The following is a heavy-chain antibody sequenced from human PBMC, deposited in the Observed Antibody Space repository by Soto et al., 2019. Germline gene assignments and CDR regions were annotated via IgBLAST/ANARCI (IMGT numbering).Heavy chain of an antibody. CDR3: ARSGYSYGRNWFDP. CDR2: ISSTSSYI. CDR1: GFTFSSYS. V-gene: IGHV3-21*01. J-gene: IGHJ5*02. D-gene: IGHD5-18*01. Sequence: GGSLRLSCAASGFTFSSYSMNWVRQAPGKGLEWVSYISSTSSYIYYADSVKGRFTISRDNAKNSLYLQMNSLRAEDTAVYYCARSGYSYGRNWFDPWGQGTLVTVSS.